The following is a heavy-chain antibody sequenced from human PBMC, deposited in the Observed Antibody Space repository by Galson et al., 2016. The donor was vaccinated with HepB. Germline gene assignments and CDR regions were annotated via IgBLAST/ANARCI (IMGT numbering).Heavy chain of an antibody. J-gene: IGHJ4*02. CDR1: GFTSTNAW. CDR2: IKSKTDGGSI. V-gene: IGHV3-15*01. CDR3: TTPTTGG. D-gene: IGHD1-14*01. Sequence: SLRLSCAASGFTSTNAWMSWVRQAPGKGLEWVGRIKSKTDGGSIEYAAVVKGRFTISRDDSKNTLYLHMTSLRTDDTAMYYCTTPTTGGWGQGTLVTVS.